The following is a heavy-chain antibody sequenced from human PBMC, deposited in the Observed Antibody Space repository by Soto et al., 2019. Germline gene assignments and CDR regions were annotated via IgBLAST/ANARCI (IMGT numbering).Heavy chain of an antibody. CDR2: VIPILGMA. V-gene: IGHV1-69*04. D-gene: IGHD2-2*01. CDR3: ARGGAVVVPGAVDRHSWFDP. Sequence: SVKVSCKASGGTFSSYSFSWVRQAPGQGLEWMGRVIPILGMANYAQKFQGRVTITADKSTSTVYMEMSSLRSEDTAVYYCARGGAVVVPGAVDRHSWFDPWGQ. J-gene: IGHJ5*02. CDR1: GGTFSSYS.